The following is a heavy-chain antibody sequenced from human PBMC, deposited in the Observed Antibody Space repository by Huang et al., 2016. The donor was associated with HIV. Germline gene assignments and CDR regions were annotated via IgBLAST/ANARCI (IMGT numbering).Heavy chain of an antibody. Sequence: EVQLMESGGGLVQPGGSLRLSCAASGFTFSTYNMTWVRQAPGKGVEWVSYIPSSSGSIYYADSVKGRFTISRDNAKNSLYLQMNSLRAEDTAVYYCARFGSYYYGSGSYLDAFDIWGQGTMVTVSS. D-gene: IGHD3-10*01. CDR2: IPSSSGSI. J-gene: IGHJ3*02. V-gene: IGHV3-48*01. CDR1: GFTFSTYN. CDR3: ARFGSYYYGSGSYLDAFDI.